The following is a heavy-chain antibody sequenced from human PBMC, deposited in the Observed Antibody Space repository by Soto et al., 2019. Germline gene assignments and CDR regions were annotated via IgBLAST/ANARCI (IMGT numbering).Heavy chain of an antibody. CDR2: IYYSGST. CDR1: GGSISSYY. D-gene: IGHD2-15*01. J-gene: IGHJ3*02. CDR3: ARVLSEVFDAFDI. Sequence: PSETLSLTCTVSGGSISSYYWSWIRQPPGKGLEWIGYIYYSGSTNYNPSLKSRVTISVDTSKNQFSLKLSSVTAADTAVYYCARVLSEVFDAFDIWGQGTMVTVSS. V-gene: IGHV4-59*01.